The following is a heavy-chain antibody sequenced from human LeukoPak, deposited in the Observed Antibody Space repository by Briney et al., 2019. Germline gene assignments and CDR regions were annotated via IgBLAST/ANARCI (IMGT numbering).Heavy chain of an antibody. Sequence: ASVKVSCKASGYTFTSYGISWVRQAPGQGLEWMGWISAYNGNTNYAQKLQGRVTMTTDTSTSTAYMELSSLRSEDTAVYYCARGQQLLVPYYFDYWGQGTLVTVSS. CDR2: ISAYNGNT. V-gene: IGHV1-18*01. CDR3: ARGQQLLVPYYFDY. J-gene: IGHJ4*02. D-gene: IGHD6-13*01. CDR1: GYTFTSYG.